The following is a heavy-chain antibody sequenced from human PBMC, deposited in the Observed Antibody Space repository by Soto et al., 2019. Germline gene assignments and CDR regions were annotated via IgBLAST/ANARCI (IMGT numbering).Heavy chain of an antibody. D-gene: IGHD2-15*01. J-gene: IGHJ5*02. CDR1: GGSVSSGSYY. CDR2: IYYSGST. V-gene: IGHV4-61*01. CDR3: AGYCSGGSCYPNWFAP. Sequence: QVQLQESGPGLVKPSETLSLTCTVSGGSVSSGSYYWSWIRQPPGKGLEWIGYIYYSGSTNYNPSLKSRVTISVDTSKNQFSLKLSSVTAADTAVYYCAGYCSGGSCYPNWFAPWGQGTLVTVSS.